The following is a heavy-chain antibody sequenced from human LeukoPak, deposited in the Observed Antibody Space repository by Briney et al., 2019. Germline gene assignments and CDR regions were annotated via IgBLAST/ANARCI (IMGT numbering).Heavy chain of an antibody. CDR1: GGPFSSYA. CDR3: ARLDFDRPNDY. CDR2: IIPIFGTA. J-gene: IGHJ4*02. V-gene: IGHV1-69*06. Sequence: GASVKVSCKASGGPFSSYAISWVRQAPGQGLEWMGGIIPIFGTANYAQKFQGRVTITADKSTSTAYMELRSLRSDDTAVYYCARLDFDRPNDYWGQGTLVTVSS.